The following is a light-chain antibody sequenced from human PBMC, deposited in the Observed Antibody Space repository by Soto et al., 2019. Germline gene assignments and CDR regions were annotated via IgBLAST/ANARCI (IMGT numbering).Light chain of an antibody. CDR3: SSYTRNSTPVV. J-gene: IGLJ2*01. Sequence: QSALTQPPSASGSPGQSVAISCTGTSSDVGGYNYVSWYQQHPGKAPKLMIYEVNKRPSGVPDRFSGSKSGNTASLTVSGLQAEDEADYYCSSYTRNSTPVVFGGGTKVTVL. CDR2: EVN. V-gene: IGLV2-8*01. CDR1: SSDVGGYNY.